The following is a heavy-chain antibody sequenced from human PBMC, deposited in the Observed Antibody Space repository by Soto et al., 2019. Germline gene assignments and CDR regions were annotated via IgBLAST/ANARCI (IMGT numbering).Heavy chain of an antibody. J-gene: IGHJ5*02. D-gene: IGHD2-2*01. Sequence: GGSLRLSCAASGFTFSSYAMSWVRQAPGKGLEWVSAISGSGGSTYYADSVKGRFTISRDNSKNTLYLQMNSLRAEDTAVYYCAKGAYCSSTSCYLNWFDPWGQGTLVTVSS. CDR3: AKGAYCSSTSCYLNWFDP. CDR1: GFTFSSYA. CDR2: ISGSGGST. V-gene: IGHV3-23*01.